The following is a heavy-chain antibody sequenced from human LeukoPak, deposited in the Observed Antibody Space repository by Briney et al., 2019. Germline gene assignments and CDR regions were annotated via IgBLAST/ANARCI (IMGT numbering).Heavy chain of an antibody. CDR2: ISHEGDS. CDR3: ARGRNYVSDFYFDV. V-gene: IGHV4-34*01. Sequence: SETLSLTCAVYGLSLRGYYWSWIRQPPEKGLECIGEISHEGDSIYNPSLKSRLTLSVDMSKNQFSLKLRSVTAADTAVYYCARGRNYVSDFYFDVWGKGTTVIVSS. J-gene: IGHJ6*03. CDR1: GLSLRGYY. D-gene: IGHD1-7*01.